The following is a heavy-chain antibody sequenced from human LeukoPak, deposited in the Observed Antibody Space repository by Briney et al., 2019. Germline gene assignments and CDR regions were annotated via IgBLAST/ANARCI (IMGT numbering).Heavy chain of an antibody. J-gene: IGHJ5*02. CDR3: ARVDRVNWFDP. V-gene: IGHV4-59*07. CDR1: GGSIDNDY. CDR2: VYFVGTT. Sequence: SDTLSLTCNVSGGSIDNDYWSWIRQPPGRGLEWIGNVYFVGTTNYHPSFKSRVTISVDASRSKFSLRLTSLTPADTAVYFCARVDRVNWFDPWGQGTLVTVSS.